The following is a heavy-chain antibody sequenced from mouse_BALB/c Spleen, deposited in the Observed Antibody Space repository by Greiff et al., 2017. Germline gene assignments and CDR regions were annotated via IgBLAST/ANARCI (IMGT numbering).Heavy chain of an antibody. CDR3: ARNGITTVVGDY. V-gene: IGHV2-2*02. CDR1: GFSLTSYG. D-gene: IGHD1-1*01. J-gene: IGHJ2*01. Sequence: QVQLQQSGPGLVQPSQSLSITCTVSGFSLTSYGVHWVRQSPGKGLEWLGVICSGGSTDYNAAFISRLSISKDNSKSQVFFKMNSLQANDTAIYYCARNGITTVVGDYWGQGTTLTVSS. CDR2: ICSGGST.